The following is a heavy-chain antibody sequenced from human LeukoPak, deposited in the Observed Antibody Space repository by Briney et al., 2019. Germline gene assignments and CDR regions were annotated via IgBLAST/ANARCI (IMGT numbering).Heavy chain of an antibody. CDR1: GGSISSYY. D-gene: IGHD3-10*01. Sequence: SETLSLTCTVSGGSISSYYWSWIRQPPGMGLEWIAYIYYSGNTRYNPSLQSRVTISVDTSKNQFSLKLSSVTAADTAVYYCARGLGGSGSYSEPYFDYWGQGTLVTVSS. V-gene: IGHV4-59*12. CDR3: ARGLGGSGSYSEPYFDY. CDR2: IYYSGNT. J-gene: IGHJ4*02.